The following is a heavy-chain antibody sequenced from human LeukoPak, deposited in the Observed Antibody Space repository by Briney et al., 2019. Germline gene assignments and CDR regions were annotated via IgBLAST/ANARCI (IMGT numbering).Heavy chain of an antibody. CDR2: IYPGDSDT. J-gene: IGHJ4*02. CDR1: GYSFTSYW. Sequence: GEALEISCRGSGYSFTSYWNGLGRQMPGKGVEWMGMIYPGDSDTRYSASFQGQITISADTSISTAYLQWSSLKASDTAVYYCFQASSLSFDYWGQGTLVTVSS. V-gene: IGHV5-51*01. CDR3: FQASSLSFDY. D-gene: IGHD6-6*01.